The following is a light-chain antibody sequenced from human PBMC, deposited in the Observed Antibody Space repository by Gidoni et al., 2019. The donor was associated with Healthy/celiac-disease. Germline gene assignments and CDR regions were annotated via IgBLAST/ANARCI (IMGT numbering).Light chain of an antibody. CDR3: SSYTSSSPYV. CDR2: EVS. Sequence: SALTQPASVPGSPVQSITISCTGTSSDVGGYNYVSWYQQHPGKAPKLMIYEVSNRPSGVSNRFSGSKSGNTASRTISGLQAEDEADYYCSSYTSSSPYVFGTGTKVTVL. CDR1: SSDVGGYNY. J-gene: IGLJ1*01. V-gene: IGLV2-14*01.